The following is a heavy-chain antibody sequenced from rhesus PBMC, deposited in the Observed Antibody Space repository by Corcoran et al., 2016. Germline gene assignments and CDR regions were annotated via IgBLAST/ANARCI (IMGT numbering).Heavy chain of an antibody. CDR3: VRGFYGFDS. J-gene: IGHJ6*01. Sequence: EVQLVESGGGLVQPGGSLRLSCEASGFTFSTYGIHWVRQAPGKGLEWVAVISVDESKKYYSDSMKDRFTSSRDNSKNMVYLQMNNLKLEDTAVYYCVRGFYGFDSWGQGVVVTVSS. CDR2: ISVDESKK. V-gene: IGHV3-54*02. CDR1: GFTFSTYG.